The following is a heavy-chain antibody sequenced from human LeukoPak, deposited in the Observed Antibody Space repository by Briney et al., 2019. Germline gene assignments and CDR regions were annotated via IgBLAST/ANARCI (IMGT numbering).Heavy chain of an antibody. CDR2: IYHSGNT. D-gene: IGHD6-19*01. CDR1: GDSISSSHW. J-gene: IGHJ5*02. Sequence: SETLSLTCTVSGDSISSSHWWSWVRQSPGKGLEWIGEIYHSGNTNYNPSLKSRVTISVDTSKNQFSLKLSSVTAADTAVYYCARHPAVAGLTRRWGLYNWFDPWGQGTLVTVSS. V-gene: IGHV4-4*02. CDR3: ARHPAVAGLTRRWGLYNWFDP.